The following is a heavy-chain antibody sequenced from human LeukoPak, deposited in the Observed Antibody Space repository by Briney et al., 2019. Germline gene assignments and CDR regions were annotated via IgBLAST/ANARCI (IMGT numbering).Heavy chain of an antibody. CDR2: IIPILGIA. CDR3: ASGYDYRQGYYFDY. D-gene: IGHD5-12*01. V-gene: IGHV1-69*04. Sequence: SVKVSCKASGGTFSSYAISWVRQAPGQGLEWMGRIIPILGIANYAQKFQGRVTITADKSTSTAYMELSSLRSEDTAVYYCASGYDYRQGYYFDYWGQGTLVTVSS. J-gene: IGHJ4*02. CDR1: GGTFSSYA.